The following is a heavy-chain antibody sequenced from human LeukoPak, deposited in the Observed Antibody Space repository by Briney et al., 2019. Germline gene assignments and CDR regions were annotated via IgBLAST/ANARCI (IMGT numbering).Heavy chain of an antibody. CDR2: ISYDGSNK. V-gene: IGHV3-30-3*02. D-gene: IGHD4-17*01. Sequence: GGSLRLSCAASGFTFSSYAMHWVRQAPGKGLEWVAVISYDGSNKYYADSVKGRFTISRDNSKNTLYLQMNSLRAEDTAVYHCAKHRENYGDSCLGDSWGQGTLVTVSS. CDR1: GFTFSSYA. J-gene: IGHJ5*01. CDR3: AKHRENYGDSCLGDS.